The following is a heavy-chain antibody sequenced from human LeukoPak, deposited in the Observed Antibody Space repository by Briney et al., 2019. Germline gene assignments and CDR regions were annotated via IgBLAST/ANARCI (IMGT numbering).Heavy chain of an antibody. CDR3: ARDTGAVNFDY. J-gene: IGHJ4*02. D-gene: IGHD6-19*01. V-gene: IGHV3-7*01. CDR2: IKQDGSEK. CDR1: GFTFSSYW. Sequence: GGSLRLPCAASGFTFSSYWMSWVRQAPGKGLEWVANIKQDGSEKYYVDSVKGRFTISRDNAKNSLYLQMNSLRAEDTAVYYCARDTGAVNFDYWGQGTLVTVSS.